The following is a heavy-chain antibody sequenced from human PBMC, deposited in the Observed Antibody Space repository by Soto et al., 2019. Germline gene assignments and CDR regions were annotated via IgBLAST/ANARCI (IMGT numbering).Heavy chain of an antibody. CDR3: AKGLSMVRGLFVLLPDGLDI. CDR1: GFSFGSFA. CDR2: ISYDGDKK. V-gene: IGHV3-30*18. Sequence: QVQLVESGGGVVNPGRSRRLSGQASGFSFGSFARPGVRRAPGRGREWAASISYDGDKKYSADSVKGRFTVSRDNSKNTLYLQMNSLSADDTAVYYCAKGLSMVRGLFVLLPDGLDIWGQGTVVTVSS. D-gene: IGHD3-10*01. J-gene: IGHJ3*02.